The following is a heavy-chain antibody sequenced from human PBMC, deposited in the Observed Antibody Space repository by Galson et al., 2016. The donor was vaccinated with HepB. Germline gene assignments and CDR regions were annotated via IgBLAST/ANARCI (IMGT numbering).Heavy chain of an antibody. J-gene: IGHJ6*02. Sequence: SLRLSCAAYGLPVSNDYMSWVRQAPGKGLKWVSVSYGDGRTYYAESAKGRFTISRDTSRNTVFLQMNSLRGEDTAVYYCARDQGFRNGMDAWGQGTTVTVS. CDR3: ARDQGFRNGMDA. CDR2: SYGDGRT. V-gene: IGHV3-53*01. CDR1: GLPVSNDY.